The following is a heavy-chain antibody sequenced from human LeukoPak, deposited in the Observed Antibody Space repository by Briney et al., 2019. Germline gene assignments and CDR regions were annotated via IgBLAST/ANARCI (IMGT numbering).Heavy chain of an antibody. V-gene: IGHV4-34*01. Sequence: SETLSLTCAASGGSFSGYYLSWIRQPPGKGLEWIGQINHSRSTNYNPSLKSRVTISVETSKNQFSLNLSSVTAADTAAYYYARGGYYNSSGYYEHDYWGEGNLVSAS. CDR3: ARGGYYNSSGYYEHDY. CDR1: GGSFSGYY. D-gene: IGHD3-22*01. J-gene: IGHJ4*02. CDR2: INHSRST.